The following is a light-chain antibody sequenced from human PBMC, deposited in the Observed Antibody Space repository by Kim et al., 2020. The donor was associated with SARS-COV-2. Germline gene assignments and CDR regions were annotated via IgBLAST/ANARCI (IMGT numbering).Light chain of an antibody. Sequence: DIVLTQSPGTLSLSPGERATLSCRASQSISRSFLAWYQQKPGQATRLLIYGASSRATGIPDRFSGSGSGTDFTLTISRLEPEDFAVYYCHQYGSSPRTFGQGTKVDIK. J-gene: IGKJ1*01. CDR1: QSISRSF. CDR3: HQYGSSPRT. CDR2: GAS. V-gene: IGKV3-20*01.